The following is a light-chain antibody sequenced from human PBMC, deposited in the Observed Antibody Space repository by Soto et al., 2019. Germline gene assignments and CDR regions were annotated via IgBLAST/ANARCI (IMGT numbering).Light chain of an antibody. V-gene: IGKV1-5*01. J-gene: IGKJ1*01. CDR3: QQYDSYSSGP. Sequence: QVTQSPSTLSASVGDRVTITCPASQTVNTWLAWYQHKPGTAPKVLIFDASSLKPGVPSRFSGSGSGTEFTLTISNLQPDDFATYYCQQYDSYSSGPFGQGTKVAIK. CDR1: QTVNTW. CDR2: DAS.